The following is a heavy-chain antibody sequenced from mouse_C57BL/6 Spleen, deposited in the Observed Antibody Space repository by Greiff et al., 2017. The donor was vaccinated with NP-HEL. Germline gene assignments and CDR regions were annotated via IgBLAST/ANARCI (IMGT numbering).Heavy chain of an antibody. V-gene: IGHV5-17*01. D-gene: IGHD4-1*01. CDR1: GFTFSDYG. J-gene: IGHJ2*01. CDR3: ARGLTGLFDY. CDR2: ISSGSSTI. Sequence: EVQLQESGGGLVKPGGSLKLSCAASGFTFSDYGMHWVRQAPEKGLEWVAYISSGSSTIYYADTVKGRFTISRDNAKNTLFLQMTSLRSEDTAMYYCARGLTGLFDYWGQGTTLTVSS.